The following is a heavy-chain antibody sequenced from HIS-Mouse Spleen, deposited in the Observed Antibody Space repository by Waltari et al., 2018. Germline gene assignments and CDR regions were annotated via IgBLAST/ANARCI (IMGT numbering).Heavy chain of an antibody. Sequence: QVQLQESGPGLVKPSETLSLTCTVPGGSISSYYWSWIRQPPVKGLEGIGYYSGSTNYNPSLKSRVTISVDTSKNQFSLKVGSVTAADTAVYYCARASRDLLLPRYFDLWGRGTLVTVSS. J-gene: IGHJ2*01. V-gene: IGHV4-59*13. CDR3: ARASRDLLLPRYFDL. CDR2: YYSGST. CDR1: GGSISSYY.